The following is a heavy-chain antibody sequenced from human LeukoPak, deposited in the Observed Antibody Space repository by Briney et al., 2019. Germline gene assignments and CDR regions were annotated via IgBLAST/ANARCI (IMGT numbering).Heavy chain of an antibody. Sequence: PSETLSLTCTVSGGSISSSTYYWGWIRQPPGKGLEWIGTIYYSGSTYYNPSLKSRVTISVDTSKNQFSLKLSSVTAADTAVYYCACQLFPLAVSGFDYWGQGTLVTVSS. CDR1: GGSISSSTYY. D-gene: IGHD6-19*01. CDR2: IYYSGST. CDR3: ACQLFPLAVSGFDY. J-gene: IGHJ4*02. V-gene: IGHV4-39*01.